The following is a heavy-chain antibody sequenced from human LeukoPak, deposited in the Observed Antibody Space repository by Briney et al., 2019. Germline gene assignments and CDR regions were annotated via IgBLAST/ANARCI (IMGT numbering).Heavy chain of an antibody. CDR2: IYHSGST. J-gene: IGHJ4*02. D-gene: IGHD3-9*01. Sequence: SETLSLTCAVSGGSISSGGYSWSWIRQPPGKGLEWIGYIYHSGSTYYNPSLKSRVTISVDRSKNQFSLKLSSVTAADTAVYYCAREVTIFWAGYFDYWGQGTLVTVSS. V-gene: IGHV4-30-2*01. CDR1: GGSISSGGYS. CDR3: AREVTIFWAGYFDY.